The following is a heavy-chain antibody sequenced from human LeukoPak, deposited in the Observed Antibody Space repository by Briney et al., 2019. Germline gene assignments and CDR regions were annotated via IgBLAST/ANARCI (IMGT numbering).Heavy chain of an antibody. J-gene: IGHJ6*03. CDR2: IHYSGST. Sequence: SETLSLTCTVSGGSISSSRYYWGWIRQPPGKGLEWIGSIHYSGSTYYNPSLKSRVTVSVDTSENQFSLQLNSVTPEDTAVYYCAREITITYYDFWSGYWARMDVWGKGTTVTVSS. V-gene: IGHV4-39*07. D-gene: IGHD3-3*01. CDR1: GGSISSSRYY. CDR3: AREITITYYDFWSGYWARMDV.